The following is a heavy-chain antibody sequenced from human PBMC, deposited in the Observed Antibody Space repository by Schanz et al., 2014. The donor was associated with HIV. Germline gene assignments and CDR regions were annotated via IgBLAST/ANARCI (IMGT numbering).Heavy chain of an antibody. CDR3: ARQREKKRGRGAGGFAT. J-gene: IGHJ5*02. CDR2: SDSSGDA. CDR1: GGSISSDH. V-gene: IGHV4-4*07. D-gene: IGHD3-16*01. Sequence: QVQLQESGPGLVEPSETLSLTCSVSGGSISSDHWAWIRQPAGKGLEYIGRSDSSGDAKPNPPLKSRVTMSLDASKTQFSLRRTSVTAADTAVYYCARQREKKRGRGAGGFATWGQGTLVTVSS.